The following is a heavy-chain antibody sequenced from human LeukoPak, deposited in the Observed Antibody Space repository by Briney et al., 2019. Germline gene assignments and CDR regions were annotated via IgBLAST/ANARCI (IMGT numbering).Heavy chain of an antibody. CDR2: ISAYNGNT. J-gene: IGHJ4*02. CDR1: GYSFSSYG. Sequence: ASMKVSCKASGYSFSSYGISWVRQAPGQELEWMGWISAYNGNTNYAQKLQGRVTMTTETSTSTAYMELRSLRSDDTAVYYCARDGSKRDRSSSLYWGQGTLVTVSS. D-gene: IGHD6-6*01. V-gene: IGHV1-18*01. CDR3: ARDGSKRDRSSSLY.